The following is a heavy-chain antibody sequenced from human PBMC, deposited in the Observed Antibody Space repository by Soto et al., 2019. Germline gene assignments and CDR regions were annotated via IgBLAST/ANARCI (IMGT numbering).Heavy chain of an antibody. Sequence: SETRSLTWTVSGGSISRGDYYWSWIRQPPGKGLEWIGYIYYSGSTYYNPSLKSRVTISVDTSKNQFSLKLSSVTAADTAVYYCACFYCSGYYPDAFSIPAQRTTVPVSS. CDR3: ACFYCSGYYPDAFSI. V-gene: IGHV4-30-4*01. CDR2: IYYSGST. CDR1: GGSISRGDYY. J-gene: IGHJ3*02. D-gene: IGHD3-22*01.